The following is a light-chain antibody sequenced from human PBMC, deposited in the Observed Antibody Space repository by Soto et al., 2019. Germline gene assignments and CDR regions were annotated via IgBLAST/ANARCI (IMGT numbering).Light chain of an antibody. Sequence: PGERATLSCRASQTVTKYLAWYQQKPGQAPRLLIYDTSNRATGIPARFSGSGSGTDFTLTISGLQPDDFAVYYCQQRSNWPPATFGQGTKLELK. CDR2: DTS. CDR3: QQRSNWPPAT. J-gene: IGKJ2*01. CDR1: QTVTKY. V-gene: IGKV3-11*01.